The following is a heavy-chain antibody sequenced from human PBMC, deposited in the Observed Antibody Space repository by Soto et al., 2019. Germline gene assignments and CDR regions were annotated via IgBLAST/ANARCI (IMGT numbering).Heavy chain of an antibody. CDR1: GGSINGGGFC. D-gene: IGHD3-10*01. Sequence: SETLSLTCAVSGGSINGGGFCWSWIRQPPGKGLEWIGYILHTGGTQYNPSLKSRVSMSVDKSKNQFSLHLTSVTAADTAVYYCARLQFGEGFDYWGQGALVT. J-gene: IGHJ4*02. CDR3: ARLQFGEGFDY. V-gene: IGHV4-30-2*01. CDR2: ILHTGGT.